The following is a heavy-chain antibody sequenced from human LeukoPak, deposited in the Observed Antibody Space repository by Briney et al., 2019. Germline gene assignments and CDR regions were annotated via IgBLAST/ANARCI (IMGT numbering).Heavy chain of an antibody. CDR2: ISAYNGNT. CDR3: ARDLWSIAAAGHFDY. J-gene: IGHJ4*02. CDR1: GYTFTSYG. Sequence: WASVKVSCKASGYTFTSYGISWVRQAPGQGLEWMGWISAYNGNTKYAQKLQGRVTMTTDTSTSTAFMELRSLRSDDTAVYYCARDLWSIAAAGHFDYWGQGTLVTVSS. V-gene: IGHV1-18*01. D-gene: IGHD6-13*01.